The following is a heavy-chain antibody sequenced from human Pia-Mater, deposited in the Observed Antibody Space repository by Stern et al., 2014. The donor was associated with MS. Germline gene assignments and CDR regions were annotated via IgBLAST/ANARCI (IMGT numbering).Heavy chain of an antibody. CDR3: ARHVQGFDY. V-gene: IGHV5-51*01. CDR1: GYSFTIYY. J-gene: IGHJ4*02. CDR2: IYPYDSDT. Sequence: DVQLVESGAEVKKPGESLKISCKLSGYSFTIYYIAWVRQMPGKCLEWMGAIYPYDSDTTYSPSFQGQVTISADKSIPTAYLQWSSLRASDTAMYYCARHVQGFDYWGQGTLVTVSS.